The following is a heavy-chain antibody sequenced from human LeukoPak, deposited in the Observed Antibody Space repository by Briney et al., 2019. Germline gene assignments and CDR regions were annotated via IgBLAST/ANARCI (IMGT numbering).Heavy chain of an antibody. Sequence: PSETLSLTCTVSGGSISSSSYYWGWIRQPPGKGLEWIASIYYTGSTYYNPSLESRVTISVDTSKNQFSLKLTSVTAADTAVYYCARDATMAAPLMSWGQGTLVIVSS. CDR3: ARDATMAAPLMS. J-gene: IGHJ4*02. CDR1: GGSISSSSYY. D-gene: IGHD2-8*01. V-gene: IGHV4-39*07. CDR2: IYYTGST.